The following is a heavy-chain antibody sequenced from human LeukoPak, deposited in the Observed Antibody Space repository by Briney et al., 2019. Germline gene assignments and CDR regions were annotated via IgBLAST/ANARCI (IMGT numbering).Heavy chain of an antibody. CDR3: ARHGYGSSSEVRY. Sequence: SETLSLTCTVSGGSISSSSYFWAWIRQPPGKGLEWIGSIYYSVSIYYNPSLKSRVTISVDTSKNQFSLKLSSVTAADTAVYYCARHGYGSSSEVRYWGQGTLVTVSS. D-gene: IGHD6-6*01. V-gene: IGHV4-39*01. CDR1: GGSISSSSYF. J-gene: IGHJ4*02. CDR2: IYYSVSI.